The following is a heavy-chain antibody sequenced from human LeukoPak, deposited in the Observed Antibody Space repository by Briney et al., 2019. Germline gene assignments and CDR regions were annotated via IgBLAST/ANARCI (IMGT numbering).Heavy chain of an antibody. J-gene: IGHJ4*02. D-gene: IGHD2-21*02. CDR3: AKDSTASCYSPPDY. V-gene: IGHV3-23*01. Sequence: GGSLRLSCAASGFTFSSYAMSWVRQAPGKGLEWVSAISGSGGSTYYADSVKGRFTISRDNSKNTLYLQMNSLRVEDTAVYYCAKDSTASCYSPPDYWGQGTLVTVSS. CDR1: GFTFSSYA. CDR2: ISGSGGST.